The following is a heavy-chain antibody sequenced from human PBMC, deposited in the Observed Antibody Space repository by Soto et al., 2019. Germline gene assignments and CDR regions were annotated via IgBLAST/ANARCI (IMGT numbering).Heavy chain of an antibody. CDR1: GGTFSTYT. CDR2: IIPIIGII. CDR3: AGDPDSHYNDSHASSYP. V-gene: IGHV1-69*08. D-gene: IGHD4-4*01. J-gene: IGHJ5*02. Sequence: QVQLVQSGAEVKKPGSSVKVSCKASGGTFSTYTITWVRQAPGQGLEWMGRIIPIIGIINYAQNFQGRVTISADKFTGTAYIELTGLRSDDSAVYYCAGDPDSHYNDSHASSYPWGQGTLVTVSS.